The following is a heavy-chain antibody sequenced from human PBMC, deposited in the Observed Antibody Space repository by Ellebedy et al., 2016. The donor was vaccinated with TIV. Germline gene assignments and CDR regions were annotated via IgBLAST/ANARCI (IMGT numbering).Heavy chain of an antibody. CDR2: INEDGTKK. CDR1: GFTLTNYW. D-gene: IGHD4-17*01. V-gene: IGHV3-7*01. J-gene: IGHJ3*02. Sequence: GGSLRLSCTASGFTLTNYWMTWVRQAPGKGLEWVANINEDGTKKHYVDSVRGRFTISRDYAGNSLFLQMNSLGADDTAMYYCASDGSYGDYRSPTHAFVMWGQGTMVSVSS. CDR3: ASDGSYGDYRSPTHAFVM.